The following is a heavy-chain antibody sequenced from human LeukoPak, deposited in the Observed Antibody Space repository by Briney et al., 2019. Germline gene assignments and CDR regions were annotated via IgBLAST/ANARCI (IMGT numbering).Heavy chain of an antibody. Sequence: PSETLSLTCTVSGGSISNYYWSWIRQTPGKGLEWIGYIYYSGSTNYNPSLKSRVTISVDTSKNQFLLKLSSVTAADTAVYYCAAGSSGYTDAFDIWGQGTMVTVSS. J-gene: IGHJ3*02. CDR3: AAGSSGYTDAFDI. D-gene: IGHD3-22*01. V-gene: IGHV4-59*01. CDR2: IYYSGST. CDR1: GGSISNYY.